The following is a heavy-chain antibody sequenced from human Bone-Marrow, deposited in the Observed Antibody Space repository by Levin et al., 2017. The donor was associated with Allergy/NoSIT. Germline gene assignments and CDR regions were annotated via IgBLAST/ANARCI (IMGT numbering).Heavy chain of an antibody. J-gene: IGHJ4*02. CDR1: GFTFDDYA. CDR3: AKGPYYYDSSGYYYGYFDY. V-gene: IGHV3-9*01. CDR2: ISWNSGSI. D-gene: IGHD3-22*01. Sequence: LSLTCAASGFTFDDYAMHWVRQAPGKGLEWVSGISWNSGSIGYADSVKGRFTISRDNAKNSLYLQMNSLRAEDTALYYCAKGPYYYDSSGYYYGYFDYWGQGTLVTVSS.